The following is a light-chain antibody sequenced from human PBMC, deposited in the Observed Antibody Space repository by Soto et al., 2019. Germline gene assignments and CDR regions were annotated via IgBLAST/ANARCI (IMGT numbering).Light chain of an antibody. CDR1: SSDVGGYNY. J-gene: IGLJ1*01. CDR3: SSFAGNSNSV. V-gene: IGLV2-8*01. Sequence: QPVLTQPPSASGSPGQSVTISCTGTSSDVGGYNYVSWYQQHPGKAPKLMIYEVSKRPSGVPDRFSGSKSGNTASLTVSGLQAEDEADYYCSSFAGNSNSVFGTGTKLTVL. CDR2: EVS.